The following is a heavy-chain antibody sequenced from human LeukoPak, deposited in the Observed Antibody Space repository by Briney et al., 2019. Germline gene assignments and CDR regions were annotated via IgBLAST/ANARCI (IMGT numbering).Heavy chain of an antibody. CDR3: ANGRGGNYVDY. D-gene: IGHD4-23*01. V-gene: IGHV3-30*02. Sequence: GGCVRLSCAACRFTLSIYGLHWVPQAPGKGRVGGEFIRYDGSNKYCADAVKGRFTNSRGIPKNTLHLQENTEISDDGGVCYCANGRGGNYVDYWGQGTLASVSS. CDR2: IRYDGSNK. CDR1: RFTLSIYG. J-gene: IGHJ4*02.